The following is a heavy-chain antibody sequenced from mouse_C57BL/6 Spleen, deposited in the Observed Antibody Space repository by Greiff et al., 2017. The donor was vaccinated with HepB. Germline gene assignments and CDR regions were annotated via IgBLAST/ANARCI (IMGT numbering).Heavy chain of an antibody. D-gene: IGHD2-4*01. CDR1: GYTFTDYN. CDR3: ANDYDGGYAMDY. V-gene: IGHV1-22*01. J-gene: IGHJ4*01. Sequence: VQLKESGPELVKPGASVKMSCKASGYTFTDYNMHWVKQSHGKSLEWIGYINPNNGGTSYNQKFKGKATLTVNKSSSTAYMELRSLTSEDSAVYYCANDYDGGYAMDYWGQGTSVTVSS. CDR2: INPNNGGT.